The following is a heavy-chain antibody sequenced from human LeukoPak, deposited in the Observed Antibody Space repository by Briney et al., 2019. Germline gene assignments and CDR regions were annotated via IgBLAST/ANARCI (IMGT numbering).Heavy chain of an antibody. D-gene: IGHD3-22*01. J-gene: IGHJ4*02. Sequence: GGSLRLSCGASGFIFRNAWMRWVRQAPGKGLEWVGRIISKADGGTADYAAPVKGRFTISRDDSKNTLHLQMNSLKTEDTAVYYCRTVTQIVVCGQGTLVTVSS. CDR1: GFIFRNAW. V-gene: IGHV3-15*01. CDR2: IISKADGGTA. CDR3: RTVTQIVV.